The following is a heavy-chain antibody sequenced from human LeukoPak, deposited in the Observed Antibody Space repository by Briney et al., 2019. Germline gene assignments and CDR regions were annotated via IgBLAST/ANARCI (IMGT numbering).Heavy chain of an antibody. CDR2: INSDGSST. CDR1: GFTFSSYW. CDR3: ARTYYDFWSGSYGMDV. V-gene: IGHV3-74*01. Sequence: HPGGSLRLSCAASGFTFSSYWRHWVRQAPGKGLVWVSRINSDGSSTSYADSVKGRFTISRDNAKNTLYLQMNSLRAEDTAVYYCARTYYDFWSGSYGMDVWGQGTTVTASS. J-gene: IGHJ6*02. D-gene: IGHD3-3*01.